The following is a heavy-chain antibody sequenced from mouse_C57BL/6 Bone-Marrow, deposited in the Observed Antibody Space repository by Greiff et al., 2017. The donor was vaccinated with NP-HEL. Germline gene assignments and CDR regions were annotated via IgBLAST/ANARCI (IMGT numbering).Heavy chain of an antibody. CDR2: IDPSDSYT. CDR1: GYTFTSYW. Sequence: QVQLQQSGAELVRPGTSVKLSCKASGYTFTSYWMHWVKQRPGPGLEWIGVIDPSDSYTNYNQKFKGKATLTVDTSSSTAYMQLSSLTSEDSAVYYCARDYYGSSYYFDYWGQGTTLTVSS. D-gene: IGHD1-1*01. CDR3: ARDYYGSSYYFDY. V-gene: IGHV1-59*01. J-gene: IGHJ2*01.